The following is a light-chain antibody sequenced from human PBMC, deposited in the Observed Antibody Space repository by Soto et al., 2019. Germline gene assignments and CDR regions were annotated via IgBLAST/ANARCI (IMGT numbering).Light chain of an antibody. CDR1: QSVRNF. CDR3: QQRYNWLS. Sequence: IVLTQSPATLSLSPGERATLSCRAGQSVRNFLAWYQHKPGQAPRLLIYDASNRANGIPARFSGSGSGTDFTLTISSLEPEDFAVYYCQQRYNWLSLGGGTKVEIK. J-gene: IGKJ4*01. CDR2: DAS. V-gene: IGKV3-11*01.